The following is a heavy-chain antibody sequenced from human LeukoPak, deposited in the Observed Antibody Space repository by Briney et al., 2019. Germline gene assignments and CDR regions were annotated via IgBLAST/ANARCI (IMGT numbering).Heavy chain of an antibody. J-gene: IGHJ4*02. CDR3: ARSGVSYYFDY. CDR2: ISGYNGNT. V-gene: IGHV1-18*01. D-gene: IGHD3-10*01. CDR1: GYSFSNYG. Sequence: ASVKVSCKASGYSFSNYGLSWVRQAPGQGLEWMGWISGYNGNTNYAQNLQGRVTMTTDTSTSTVHMELSSLRSEDTAVYYCARSGVSYYFDYWGQGTLVTVSS.